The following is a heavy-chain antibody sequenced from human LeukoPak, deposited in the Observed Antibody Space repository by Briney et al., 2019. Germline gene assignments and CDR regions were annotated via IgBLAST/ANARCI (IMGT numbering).Heavy chain of an antibody. J-gene: IGHJ4*02. CDR1: GYTFTXYY. Sequence: ASVKVSCKASGYTFTXYYMHWVRQAPGQXXXWMGWINPNSGGTNYAQKFQGRVTMTRDTSISTAYMELSRLRSDDTAVYYCARGLNRITGTTFSYWGQGTLVTVSS. CDR2: INPNSGGT. V-gene: IGHV1-2*02. D-gene: IGHD1-7*01. CDR3: ARGLNRITGTTFSY.